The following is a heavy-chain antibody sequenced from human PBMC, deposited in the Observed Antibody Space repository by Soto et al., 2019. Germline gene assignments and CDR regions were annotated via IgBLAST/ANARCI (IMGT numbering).Heavy chain of an antibody. Sequence: QVQLQESGPGLVKPSQTLSLTCTVSXXSIXXXXXXXXWIXXPPXKGLEWIGYIYYSGSTYYNPSLKSRVTISVDTSKNQFSLKLSSVTAAXXAXXXXAXXXXXXXXXXXXXXXMXVWGQGTTVTVSS. V-gene: IGHV4-30-4*01. CDR1: XXSIXXXXXX. CDR3: AXXXXXXXXXXXXXXXMXV. CDR2: IYYSGST. J-gene: IGHJ6*02.